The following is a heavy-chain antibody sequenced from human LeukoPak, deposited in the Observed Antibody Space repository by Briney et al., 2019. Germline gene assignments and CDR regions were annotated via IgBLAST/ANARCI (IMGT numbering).Heavy chain of an antibody. CDR2: ISSSSSYI. CDR1: GFTFSSYS. Sequence: PGGSLRLSCTASGFTFSSYSMNWVRQAPGKGLEWVSSISSSSSYIYYADSVKGRFTISRDNAKNSLYLQMNSLRAEDTAVYYCARREGGSSWSHGYYYYMDVWGKGTTVTVSS. D-gene: IGHD6-13*01. J-gene: IGHJ6*03. CDR3: ARREGGSSWSHGYYYYMDV. V-gene: IGHV3-21*01.